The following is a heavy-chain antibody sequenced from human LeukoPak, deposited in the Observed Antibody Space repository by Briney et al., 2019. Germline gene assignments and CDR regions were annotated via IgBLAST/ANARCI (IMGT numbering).Heavy chain of an antibody. Sequence: GGSLRLSCAASGFTFSSYSMNWVRQAPGKGLEWVSSISSSSSYIYYADSVKGRFTISRDNAKNSLYLQMNSLRAEDTAVYYCASLGYGSGSYNMKNYMDVWGKGTTVTVSS. CDR1: GFTFSSYS. CDR2: ISSSSSYI. D-gene: IGHD3-10*01. V-gene: IGHV3-21*01. CDR3: ASLGYGSGSYNMKNYMDV. J-gene: IGHJ6*03.